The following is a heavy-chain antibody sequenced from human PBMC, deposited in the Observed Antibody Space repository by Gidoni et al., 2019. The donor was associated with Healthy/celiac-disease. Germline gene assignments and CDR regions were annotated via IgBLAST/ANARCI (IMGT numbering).Heavy chain of an antibody. J-gene: IGHJ5*02. D-gene: IGHD4-17*01. CDR3: ARDESYDYGDYVVWFDP. CDR2: INHSGST. CDR1: GGSFSGYY. Sequence: QVQLQQWGAGLLKPSETLSLTCAVYGGSFSGYYWSWIRQPPGKGLEWIGEINHSGSTNYNPSLKSRVTISVDTSKNQFSLKLSSVTAADTAVYYCARDESYDYGDYVVWFDPWGQGTLVTVSS. V-gene: IGHV4-34*01.